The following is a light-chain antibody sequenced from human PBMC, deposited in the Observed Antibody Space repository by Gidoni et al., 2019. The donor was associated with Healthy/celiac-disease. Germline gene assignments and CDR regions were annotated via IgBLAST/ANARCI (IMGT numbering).Light chain of an antibody. J-gene: IGLJ3*02. CDR3: AAWDASLNGWV. V-gene: IGLV1-44*01. Sequence: QSVVTQPPSASGTPGQRVTISCSGSSSNIGRNTVNWYQQFPGTAPKVLIYSNNQRPSGVPDRFSGSKSGTSASLAISGLQSEDEADYYCAAWDASLNGWVFGGGTKLTAL. CDR1: SSNIGRNT. CDR2: SNN.